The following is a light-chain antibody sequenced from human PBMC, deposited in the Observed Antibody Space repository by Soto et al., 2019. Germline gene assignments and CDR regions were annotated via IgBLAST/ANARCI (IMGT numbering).Light chain of an antibody. CDR1: QSITIY. V-gene: IGKV1-39*01. J-gene: IGKJ1*01. CDR3: QQYNNWPPRT. CDR2: GAS. Sequence: DIQMTQSPSSLSASVGDRVTITCRASQSITIYLNWYQQKPGEAPNLLIYGASNRATGIPARFSGSGSGTEFTLTISSLQSEDFAVYYCQQYNNWPPRTFGQGTKVDIK.